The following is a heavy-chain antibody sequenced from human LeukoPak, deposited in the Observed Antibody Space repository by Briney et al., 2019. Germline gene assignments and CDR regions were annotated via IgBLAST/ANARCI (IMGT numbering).Heavy chain of an antibody. CDR1: GFIFSSYW. D-gene: IGHD3-3*01. V-gene: IGHV3-7*01. CDR3: ARDKEAAVDFWSGYYPL. Sequence: AGGSLRLSCAASGFIFSSYWMGWVRQAPGKGLEWVANIKRDGSERYYVDSVKGRFTISRDNAQNSLYLQMNSLRDEDTGVYYCARDKEAAVDFWSGYYPLWGQGTLVTVSS. J-gene: IGHJ4*02. CDR2: IKRDGSER.